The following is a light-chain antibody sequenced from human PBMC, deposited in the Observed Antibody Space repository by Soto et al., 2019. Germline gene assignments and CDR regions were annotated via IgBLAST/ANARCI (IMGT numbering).Light chain of an antibody. CDR1: QTVNKNY. CDR3: QQYGSSTLT. Sequence: VVTQSPGTLSLSPGERATLSCRASQTVNKNYLAWYQQIPGQAPRLLISGASGRATGTPDRFSGSASVTDFTLTISTLEPEDFAVYYCQQYGSSTLTFGGGTKV. CDR2: GAS. V-gene: IGKV3-20*01. J-gene: IGKJ4*01.